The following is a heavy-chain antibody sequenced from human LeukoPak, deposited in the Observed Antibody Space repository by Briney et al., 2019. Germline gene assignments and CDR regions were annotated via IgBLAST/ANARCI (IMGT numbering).Heavy chain of an antibody. Sequence: GGSLRLSCAASGFTFSTYAMSWVRQAPGKGLEWVSGIRGSGGATYYADSVRGRFTISRDNSKNTLYLQMNSLRAEDTAVYYCAKDDLGFGKLGYWGQGTLVTVSS. D-gene: IGHD3-10*01. CDR1: GFTFSTYA. J-gene: IGHJ4*02. CDR3: AKDDLGFGKLGY. CDR2: IRGSGGAT. V-gene: IGHV3-23*01.